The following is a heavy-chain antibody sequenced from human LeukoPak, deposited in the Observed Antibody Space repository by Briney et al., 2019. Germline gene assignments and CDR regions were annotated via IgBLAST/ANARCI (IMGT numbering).Heavy chain of an antibody. CDR2: IKTKVDGGTT. CDR3: TTVLGKTGWNHFDY. J-gene: IGHJ4*02. Sequence: PGGSLRLSCAASGFTFTDAWMSWVRQTPGKGLEWVGRIKTKVDGGTTNYGAPVKGRFTISRDDSKNTLFLQLSSLKTEDTAVYYCTTVLGKTGWNHFDYWGQGTLVAVSS. V-gene: IGHV3-15*01. D-gene: IGHD1-1*01. CDR1: GFTFTDAW.